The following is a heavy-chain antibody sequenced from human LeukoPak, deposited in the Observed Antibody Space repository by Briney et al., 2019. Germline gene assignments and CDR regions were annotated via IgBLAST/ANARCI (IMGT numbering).Heavy chain of an antibody. J-gene: IGHJ4*02. CDR3: ARDLFYSVSGTYYNVGRVCNY. D-gene: IGHD3-10*01. CDR1: GFTFTGYY. Sequence: ASVKVSCKASGFTFTGYYMHWVRQAPGQGLEWMGWINPNSGGTNYAQKFQGRVTMTRDTSITTAYMELTSLRSDDTAVYYCARDLFYSVSGTYYNVGRVCNYWGQGTLVTVSS. V-gene: IGHV1-2*02. CDR2: INPNSGGT.